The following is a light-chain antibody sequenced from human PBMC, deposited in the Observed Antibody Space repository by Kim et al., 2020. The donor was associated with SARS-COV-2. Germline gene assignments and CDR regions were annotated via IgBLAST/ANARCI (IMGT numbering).Light chain of an antibody. CDR2: KVS. Sequence: PDSISCRSSQSLVYSDGNIYLSWFHLRPVQAPRRLIYKVSTRDSGVPDRFSDAESGTDFTLQSSRVEAEDVCVYYCMQYTHWPFTFAPGTEVYIK. CDR1: QSLVYSDGNIY. J-gene: IGKJ3*01. V-gene: IGKV2-30*01. CDR3: MQYTHWPFT.